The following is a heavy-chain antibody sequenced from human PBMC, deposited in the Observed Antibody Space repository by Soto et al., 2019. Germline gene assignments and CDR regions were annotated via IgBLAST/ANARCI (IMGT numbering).Heavy chain of an antibody. CDR2: ISAHNGNT. J-gene: IGHJ5*02. CDR1: GYIFISYG. D-gene: IGHD1-7*01. Sequence: QVQLVQSGAEVKKPGASVKVSCKASGYIFISYGISWVRQAPGQGLEWMGWISAHNGNTNYAQKLQGRVTMTTDTSTSTVYMEVRSLRSDDTAVYSCARQDWNYNWFDPWGQGTLVTVSS. CDR3: ARQDWNYNWFDP. V-gene: IGHV1-18*01.